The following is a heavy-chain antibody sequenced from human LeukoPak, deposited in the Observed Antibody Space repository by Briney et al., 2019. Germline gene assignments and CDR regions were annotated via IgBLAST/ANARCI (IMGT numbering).Heavy chain of an antibody. V-gene: IGHV4-34*01. J-gene: IGHJ4*02. Sequence: EASEALSLTCAVYGVSFSGYYWSWIRQPPGKGLEWIGEINHSGSTNYNPSLKSRVTISVDTSKNQFSLKLSSVTAADTAVYYCARRAAYCSSTSCYFDYWGQGTLVTVSS. D-gene: IGHD2-2*01. CDR2: INHSGST. CDR3: ARRAAYCSSTSCYFDY. CDR1: GVSFSGYY.